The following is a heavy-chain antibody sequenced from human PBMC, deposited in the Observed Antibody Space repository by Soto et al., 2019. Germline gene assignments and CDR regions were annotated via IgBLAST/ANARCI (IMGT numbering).Heavy chain of an antibody. J-gene: IGHJ4*02. V-gene: IGHV3-23*01. CDR3: AKDFAQWLVTHSFDY. Sequence: GGSLRLSCAASGFPFSSYAMSWVRQAPGKGLEWVSAISGSGGSTYYADSVKGRFTISRDNSKNTLYLQMNSLRAEDTAVYYCAKDFAQWLVTHSFDYWGQGTLVTVS. CDR2: ISGSGGST. D-gene: IGHD6-19*01. CDR1: GFPFSSYA.